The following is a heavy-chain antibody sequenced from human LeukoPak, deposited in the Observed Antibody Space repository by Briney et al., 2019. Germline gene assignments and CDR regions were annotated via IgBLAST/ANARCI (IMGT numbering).Heavy chain of an antibody. CDR3: ARSSISPHYYFYYMDV. D-gene: IGHD2-2*01. CDR1: GFTFSSYG. V-gene: IGHV3-23*01. J-gene: IGHJ6*03. CDR2: ISGSGGIT. Sequence: GGSLRLSCAASGFTFSSYGMHWVRQAPGKGLEWVSAISGSGGITYYADSVKGRFTISRGNSKNTLYLQMNSLRAEDTAVYYCARSSISPHYYFYYMDVWGKGTTVTVSS.